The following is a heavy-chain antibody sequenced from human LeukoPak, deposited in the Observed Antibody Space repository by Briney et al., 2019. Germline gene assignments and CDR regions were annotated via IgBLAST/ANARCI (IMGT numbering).Heavy chain of an antibody. CDR3: ARVRYSSSSEFDY. CDR1: GGSFSGYY. CDR2: INHSGST. D-gene: IGHD6-6*01. V-gene: IGHV4-34*01. J-gene: IGHJ4*02. Sequence: SETLSLTCAVYGGSFSGYYWSWIRQPPGKGLEWIGEINHSGSTNYNPSLKSRVTISLDTSKNQFSLKLSSVTAADTAVYYCARVRYSSSSEFDYWGQGTLVTVSS.